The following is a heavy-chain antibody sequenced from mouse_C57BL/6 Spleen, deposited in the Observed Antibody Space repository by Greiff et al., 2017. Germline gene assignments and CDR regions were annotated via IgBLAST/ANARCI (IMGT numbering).Heavy chain of an antibody. CDR3: ARSYYNNYVGYAMDY. J-gene: IGHJ4*01. Sequence: VQLKESGPGLVAPSQSLSITCTVSGFSLTSYGVHWVRQPPGKGLEWLVVIWSDGSTNYNSALKSRLSISKDNYKGQVFLKMNSLQTDDTAMYYCARSYYNNYVGYAMDYWGQGTSVTVSS. CDR2: IWSDGST. V-gene: IGHV2-6*03. CDR1: GFSLTSYG. D-gene: IGHD2-5*01.